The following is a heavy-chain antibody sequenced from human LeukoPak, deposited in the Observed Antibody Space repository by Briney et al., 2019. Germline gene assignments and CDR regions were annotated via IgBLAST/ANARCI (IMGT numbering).Heavy chain of an antibody. D-gene: IGHD3/OR15-3a*01. CDR1: GFTFSSYS. Sequence: GGSLRLSCAASGFTFSSYSMNWVRQAPGKGLEWVPYISSSSSTIYYADSVKGRFTISRDNAKNSLYLQMNSLRAEDTAVYYCARDLDENYYYYMDVWGKGTTVTVSS. V-gene: IGHV3-48*04. CDR2: ISSSSSTI. J-gene: IGHJ6*03. CDR3: ARDLDENYYYYMDV.